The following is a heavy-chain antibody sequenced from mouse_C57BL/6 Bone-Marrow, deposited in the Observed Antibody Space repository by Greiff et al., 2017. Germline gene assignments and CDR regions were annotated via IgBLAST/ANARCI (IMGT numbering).Heavy chain of an antibody. Sequence: VMLVESGAELARPGASVKLSCKASGYTFTSYGISWVKQRTGQGLEWIGEIYPGSGNTYYNEKFKGKATLTADKSSSTAYMELRSLTSEVSAVYVCASPGIYYYGSSPAYWGRGTRVTVSA. J-gene: IGHJ3*01. CDR3: ASPGIYYYGSSPAY. CDR2: IYPGSGNT. D-gene: IGHD1-1*01. V-gene: IGHV1-81*01. CDR1: GYTFTSYG.